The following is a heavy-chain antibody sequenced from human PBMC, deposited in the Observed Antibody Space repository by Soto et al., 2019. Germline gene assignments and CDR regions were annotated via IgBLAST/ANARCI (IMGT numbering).Heavy chain of an antibody. J-gene: IGHJ5*02. CDR1: GGSISSSSYY. V-gene: IGHV4-39*01. Sequence: SETPSLTCTVSGGSISSSSYYWGWIRQPPGKGLEWIGSIYYSGSTYYNPSLKSRVTISVDTSKNQFSLKLSSVTAADTAVYYCARRQNYDFWSGPPPPKFDPWGQGTLVTVSS. CDR2: IYYSGST. D-gene: IGHD3-3*01. CDR3: ARRQNYDFWSGPPPPKFDP.